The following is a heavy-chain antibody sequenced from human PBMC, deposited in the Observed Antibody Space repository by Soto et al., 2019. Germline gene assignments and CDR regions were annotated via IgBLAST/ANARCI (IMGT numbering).Heavy chain of an antibody. CDR1: GFTFRSYV. J-gene: IGHJ1*01. V-gene: IGHV3-33*05. D-gene: IGHD1-26*01. CDR2: TSYDGSNK. Sequence: QVQLVESGGGVVQPGTSLRLSCVGSGFTFRSYVIHWVRQAPGKGLEWVALTSYDGSNKDYGDSVKGRFTISRDNSRNTVDLQRDSLRREDTAIYFCARWETTGGLDVWGQGTLVSVSS. CDR3: ARWETTGGLDV.